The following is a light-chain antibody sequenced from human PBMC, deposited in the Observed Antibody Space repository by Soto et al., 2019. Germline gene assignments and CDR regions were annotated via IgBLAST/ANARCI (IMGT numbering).Light chain of an antibody. CDR3: QQYNSYRA. CDR2: KAS. Sequence: AIRMTQAPSSLSASTGDRVTTTCRASQGISSYLAWYQQKPGKAPKLLISKASNLESGVPSRFSGSGSGTEFTLTISSLKPDDFATYYCQQYNSYRAFGQGTKVDIK. V-gene: IGKV1-8*01. J-gene: IGKJ1*01. CDR1: QGISSY.